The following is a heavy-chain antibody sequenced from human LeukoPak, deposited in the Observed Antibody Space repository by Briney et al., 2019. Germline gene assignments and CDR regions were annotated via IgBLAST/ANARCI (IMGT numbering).Heavy chain of an antibody. J-gene: IGHJ4*02. CDR1: GLTFSSYG. CDR2: ISSSSSYI. V-gene: IGHV3-21*01. D-gene: IGHD2-2*01. CDR3: ARVAGNIVVVPAAVLLNYDY. Sequence: GGSLRLSCAATGLTFSSYGMSWVRQAPGKGLEWVSSISSSSSYIYYADSVKGRFTISRDNAKNSLYLQMNSLRAEDTAVYYCARVAGNIVVVPAAVLLNYDYWGQGTLVTVSS.